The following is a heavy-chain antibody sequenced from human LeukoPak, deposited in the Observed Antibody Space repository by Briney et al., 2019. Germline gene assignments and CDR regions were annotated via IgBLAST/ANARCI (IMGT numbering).Heavy chain of an antibody. CDR3: ARAYSSSWYWNWFDP. Sequence: PSETLSLTCTVSGGSFSSYYWSWIRQAPGKGLEWIGSIYNSGSTYYNPSLKSRVTISVDMSKNQFSLKMSSVTAADTAVYYCARAYSSSWYWNWFDPWGQGTLVTVSS. D-gene: IGHD6-13*01. CDR2: IYNSGST. CDR1: GGSFSSYY. J-gene: IGHJ5*02. V-gene: IGHV4-59*08.